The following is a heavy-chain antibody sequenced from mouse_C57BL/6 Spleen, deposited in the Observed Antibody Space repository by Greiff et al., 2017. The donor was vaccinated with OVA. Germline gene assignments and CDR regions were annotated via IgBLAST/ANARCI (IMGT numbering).Heavy chain of an antibody. J-gene: IGHJ1*03. CDR1: GYSITSGYY. V-gene: IGHV3-6*01. CDR3: AAMVSPFWYFDV. D-gene: IGHD2-2*01. Sequence: VQLQQSGPGLVKPSQSLSLTCSVTGYSITSGYYWNWIRQFPGNKLEWMGYISYDGSNNYNPSLKNRISITRDTSKNQFFLKLNSVTTEDTATYYCAAMVSPFWYFDVWGTGTTVTVSS. CDR2: ISYDGSN.